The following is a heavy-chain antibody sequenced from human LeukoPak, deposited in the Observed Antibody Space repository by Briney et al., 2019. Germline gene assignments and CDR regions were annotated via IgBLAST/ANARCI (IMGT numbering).Heavy chain of an antibody. CDR2: IIPIFGTA. CDR3: ARGGGAALDYYYYYMDV. D-gene: IGHD3-16*01. Sequence: SVKVSCKASGGTFSSYAISWVRQAPGQGLEWMGGIIPIFGTANYAQKFQGRVTITADESTSTAYMELSSLRSEDTAVYYCARGGGAALDYYYYYMDVWGKGTTVTVSS. V-gene: IGHV1-69*13. CDR1: GGTFSSYA. J-gene: IGHJ6*03.